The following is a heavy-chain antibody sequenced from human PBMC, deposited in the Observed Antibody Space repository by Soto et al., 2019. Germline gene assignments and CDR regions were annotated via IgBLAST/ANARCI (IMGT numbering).Heavy chain of an antibody. CDR3: ATATWTTHYFDY. CDR1: GGSISSGGHY. Sequence: QVQLQESGPGLVKPSQTLSLTCAVSGGSISSGGHYWSWIRQHPGKGLEYIGYIYYSGSTFYNPSLNSRVTISIDTSKNQFSLRLSSVTDADTAIYYCATATWTTHYFDYWGQGSLVTVSS. D-gene: IGHD1-1*01. V-gene: IGHV4-31*11. J-gene: IGHJ4*02. CDR2: IYYSGST.